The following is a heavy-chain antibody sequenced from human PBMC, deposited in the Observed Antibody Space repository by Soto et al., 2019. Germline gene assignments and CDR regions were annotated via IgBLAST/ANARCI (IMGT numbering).Heavy chain of an antibody. CDR1: GYTFTSYG. D-gene: IGHD2-15*01. V-gene: IGHV1-18*01. CDR3: ARGGGVVLAATSLYYYSYHMDV. J-gene: IGHJ6*02. Sequence: QVQLVQSGAEVKKPGASVKVSCKASGYTFTSYGISWVRQAPGQGLEWMGWISAYNGNTNYAQRFQGRVTMTTDTSTSTAFMELRSLRSHDTAVYYCARGGGVVLAATSLYYYSYHMDVWGQGTTVTVSS. CDR2: ISAYNGNT.